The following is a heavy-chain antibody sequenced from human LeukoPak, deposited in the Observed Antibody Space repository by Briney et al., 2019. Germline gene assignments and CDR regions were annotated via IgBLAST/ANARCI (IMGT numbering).Heavy chain of an antibody. CDR2: IYHSGST. CDR1: GYSISSGYY. D-gene: IGHD3-10*01. CDR3: ARDRDYYGSGSRFDP. V-gene: IGHV4-38-2*02. Sequence: SETLSLTCAVSGYSISSGYYWGWIRQPPGTGLEWIGSIYHSGSTYYNPSLKSRVTISVDTSKNQFSLKLSSVTAADTAVYYCARDRDYYGSGSRFDPWGQGTLVTVSS. J-gene: IGHJ5*02.